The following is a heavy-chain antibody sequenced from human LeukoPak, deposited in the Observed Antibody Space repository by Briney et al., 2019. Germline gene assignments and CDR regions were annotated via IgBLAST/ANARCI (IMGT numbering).Heavy chain of an antibody. CDR1: GFTFSSYS. D-gene: IGHD5-12*01. V-gene: IGHV3-21*01. Sequence: GGSLRLSCAASGFTFSSYSMNWVRQAPGKGLEWVSSISGSSSYIYYADSVKGRFTISRDNAKNSLYLQMNSLTAEDTAVYYCARVVYSGYDPLNDYWGQGTLFTVSS. CDR2: ISGSSSYI. J-gene: IGHJ4*02. CDR3: ARVVYSGYDPLNDY.